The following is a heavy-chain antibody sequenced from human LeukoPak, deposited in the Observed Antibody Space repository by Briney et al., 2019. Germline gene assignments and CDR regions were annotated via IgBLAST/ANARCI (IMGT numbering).Heavy chain of an antibody. D-gene: IGHD6-13*01. J-gene: IGHJ2*01. V-gene: IGHV4-59*01. CDR1: GGSIRSYY. CDR3: ARVYYSSSYDYWYFDL. Sequence: SETLSLTCTVSGGSIRSYYWSWIRQTPGKGLEWIGYIYYSGSTNYNPSLKSRLTISVDTSKNQFSLKLSSVTAAGTAVYYCARVYYSSSYDYWYFDLWGRGTLVTVSS. CDR2: IYYSGST.